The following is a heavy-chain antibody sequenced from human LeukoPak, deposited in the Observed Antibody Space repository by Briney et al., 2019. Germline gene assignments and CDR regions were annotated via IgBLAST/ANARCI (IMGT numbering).Heavy chain of an antibody. J-gene: IGHJ4*02. CDR3: VRGTGY. CDR1: GFTFSTYV. V-gene: IGHV3-64D*06. CDR2: ISSNGDNT. Sequence: GGSLRLSCSVSGFTFSTYVMHWVRQAPGKGLEYVSAISSNGDNTYYADSEKGTFTISRDNSKNTLYLQMSSLRADDTAVYYCVRGTGYWGQGTLVTVSS.